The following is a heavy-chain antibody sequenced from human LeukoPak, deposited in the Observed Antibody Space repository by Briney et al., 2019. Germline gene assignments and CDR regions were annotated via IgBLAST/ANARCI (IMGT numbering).Heavy chain of an antibody. D-gene: IGHD3-10*01. V-gene: IGHV3-23*01. CDR1: GFTFSSYA. CDR2: ISGSASST. J-gene: IGHJ3*02. Sequence: GGSLRLSCTASGFTFSSYAMSWVRQAPGKGLEWVAAISGSASSTYYADSVKGRFTISRDNSKNTLYLQMNSLRAEDTAVYYCAKSMYGVWIWGQGTMVTVSS. CDR3: AKSMYGVWI.